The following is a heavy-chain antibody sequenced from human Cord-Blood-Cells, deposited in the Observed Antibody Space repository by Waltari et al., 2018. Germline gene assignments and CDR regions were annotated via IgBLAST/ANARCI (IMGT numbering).Heavy chain of an antibody. CDR3: ATVLDYSNYFDY. Sequence: QLQLQESGTGLVKPSETLSLTCTVSGGSISSSSYYWGWIRQPPGKGLEWIGSIYYSGSTYYNPSLKSRVTISVDTSKNQFSLKLSSVTAADTAVYYCATVLDYSNYFDYWGQGTLVTVSS. V-gene: IGHV4-39*01. CDR1: GGSISSSSYY. CDR2: IYYSGST. J-gene: IGHJ4*02. D-gene: IGHD4-4*01.